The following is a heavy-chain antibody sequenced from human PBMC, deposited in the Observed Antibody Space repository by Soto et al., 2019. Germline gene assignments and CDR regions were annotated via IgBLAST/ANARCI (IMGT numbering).Heavy chain of an antibody. CDR1: GYTFTSYG. Sequence: QVQLVQSGAEVKKPGASVKVSCKASGYTFTSYGISWVRQAPGQGLEWMGWISAYNGNTNYAQKPQGRVTMTTDTSTSPAYMELRSLRSDDTAVYYFARKYDILTGVGKGAFDIWGQGTMVTVSS. J-gene: IGHJ3*02. D-gene: IGHD3-9*01. CDR3: ARKYDILTGVGKGAFDI. CDR2: ISAYNGNT. V-gene: IGHV1-18*01.